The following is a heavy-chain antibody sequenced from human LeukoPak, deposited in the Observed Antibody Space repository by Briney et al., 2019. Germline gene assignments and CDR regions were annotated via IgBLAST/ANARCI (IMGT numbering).Heavy chain of an antibody. Sequence: SETLSLTCAVYGGSFSGYYWSWIRQPPGKGLEWIGEINHSGSTNYNPSLKSRVTISVDTSKNQFSLKLSSVTAADTAVYYCARVPVLRFLESYYYYYYMDVWGKGTTVTVSS. CDR3: ARVPVLRFLESYYYYYYMDV. J-gene: IGHJ6*03. V-gene: IGHV4-34*01. D-gene: IGHD3-3*01. CDR2: INHSGST. CDR1: GGSFSGYY.